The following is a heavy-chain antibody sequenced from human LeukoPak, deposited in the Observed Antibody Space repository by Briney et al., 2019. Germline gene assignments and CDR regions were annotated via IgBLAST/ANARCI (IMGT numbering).Heavy chain of an antibody. J-gene: IGHJ4*02. CDR2: IKNDGSDK. CDR3: VNLGYSD. Sequence: PGGSLRLSCEASGFSLNAAWMTWVRQAPGKGLEWVATIKNDGSDKYYVDSVKGRFTLSRDNAKNLVYLQMNSLRVEDTAVYYCVNLGYSDGGQGTLVTVSS. D-gene: IGHD5-12*01. CDR1: GFSLNAAW. V-gene: IGHV3-7*01.